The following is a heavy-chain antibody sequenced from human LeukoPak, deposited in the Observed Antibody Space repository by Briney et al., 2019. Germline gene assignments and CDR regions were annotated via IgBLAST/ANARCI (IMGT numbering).Heavy chain of an antibody. V-gene: IGHV3-23*01. Sequence: AGSLRLSCAASGFTFSSYAMSWVRQAPGKGLEWVSAISGSGDSTYYADSVKGRFTISRDNSKNTLYLQMNSLRAEGTAVYYCTRGGAVAYKYYFDYWGQGTLVTVSS. CDR3: TRGGAVAYKYYFDY. CDR2: ISGSGDST. D-gene: IGHD6-19*01. CDR1: GFTFSSYA. J-gene: IGHJ4*02.